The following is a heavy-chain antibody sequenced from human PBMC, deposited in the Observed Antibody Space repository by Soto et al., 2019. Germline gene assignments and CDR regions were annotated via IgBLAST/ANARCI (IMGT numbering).Heavy chain of an antibody. V-gene: IGHV4-31*03. CDR2: IYNSGST. CDR3: AREGGALNV. CDR1: GGSIRRGGYY. J-gene: IGHJ6*02. Sequence: SETLSLTCTVSGGSIRRGGYYWSWIRQHPGKGLEWIGYIYNSGSTYYNPSLKSRVTMSVDTSKNQFSLKLSSVTAADTAVYYCAREGGALNVWGQGTTVTVSS.